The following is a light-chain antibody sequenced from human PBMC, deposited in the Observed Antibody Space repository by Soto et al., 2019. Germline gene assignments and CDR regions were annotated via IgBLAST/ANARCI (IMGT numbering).Light chain of an antibody. J-gene: IGLJ2*01. CDR1: SANIGAGYD. V-gene: IGLV1-40*01. Sequence: QSVLTQPPSVSGSPGQRVTISCAWSSANIGAGYDVHWYQQLPGTPPKLPIYGNSNRPSGVPDRFSGSKSGTSASLAITGLQADDEADYYCQSYDSSLSGVVFGGGSQLTIL. CDR2: GNS. CDR3: QSYDSSLSGVV.